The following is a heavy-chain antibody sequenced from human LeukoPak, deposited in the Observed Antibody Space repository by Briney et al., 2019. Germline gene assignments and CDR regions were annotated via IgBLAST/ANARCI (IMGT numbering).Heavy chain of an antibody. Sequence: GGSLRLSCAASGFTFSSYSINWVRQAPGKGPEWVSSISSSSSYIYYADSVKGRFTISRDNAKNSLYLQMNSLRAEDTAVYYCARDIGYCSSTSCSVGFDYWGQGTLVTVSS. CDR3: ARDIGYCSSTSCSVGFDY. J-gene: IGHJ4*02. D-gene: IGHD2-2*01. V-gene: IGHV3-21*01. CDR1: GFTFSSYS. CDR2: ISSSSSYI.